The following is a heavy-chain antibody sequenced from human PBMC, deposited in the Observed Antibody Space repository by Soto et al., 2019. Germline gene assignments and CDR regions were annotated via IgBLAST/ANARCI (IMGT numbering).Heavy chain of an antibody. D-gene: IGHD3-9*01. Sequence: GGSLSLYRAVPETTFGNDGMHWVCEGPGRGLEWVAVISNDGSYKNNADSVKGRFTISRDSSKKTLYLQMNSLRAEDTAVYYCVKDRGQVRRYFDYVTYVWGKAPRFTV. CDR1: ETTFGNDG. V-gene: IGHV3-30*18. J-gene: IGHJ6*03. CDR2: ISNDGSYK. CDR3: VKDRGQVRRYFDYVTYV.